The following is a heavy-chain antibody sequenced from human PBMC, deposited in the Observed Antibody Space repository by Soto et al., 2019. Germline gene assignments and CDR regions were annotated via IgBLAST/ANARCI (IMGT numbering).Heavy chain of an antibody. D-gene: IGHD6-19*01. CDR2: ISYDGSNK. J-gene: IGHJ4*02. Sequence: GGSLRLSCAASGFTFSHYGMHWVRQAPGKGLEWVAVISYDGSNKYYADSVKGRFTISRDDSKNTLYLQMNSLRTEDTALYYCAKDSPVADYWGQGTLVTVSS. V-gene: IGHV3-30*18. CDR1: GFTFSHYG. CDR3: AKDSPVADY.